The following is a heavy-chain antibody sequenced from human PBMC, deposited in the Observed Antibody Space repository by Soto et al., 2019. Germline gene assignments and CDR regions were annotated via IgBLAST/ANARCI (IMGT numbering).Heavy chain of an antibody. CDR3: ARDQVAVAGRGMDV. Sequence: GGSLRLSCAASGFTFSSYEMNWVRQAPGKGLEWVSYISSSGSTIYYADSVKGRFTISRDNAKNSLYLQMNSLRAEDTAVYYCARDQVAVAGRGMDVWGQGTTVTVSS. D-gene: IGHD6-19*01. V-gene: IGHV3-48*03. CDR2: ISSSGSTI. J-gene: IGHJ6*02. CDR1: GFTFSSYE.